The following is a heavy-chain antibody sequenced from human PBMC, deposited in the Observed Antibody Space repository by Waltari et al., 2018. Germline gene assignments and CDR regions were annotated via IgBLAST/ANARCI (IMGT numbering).Heavy chain of an antibody. CDR3: AKEGGRWLVVNWVDF. D-gene: IGHD6-19*01. Sequence: EAQLLESGGDFVHPGGSLRLSCVVSGFTFSTSAMSWVRQATGKGLEWVSGISGSGESTYYAEAVKGRFTISRDNSKNTLYLQMSSLRGDDTAVYYCAKEGGRWLVVNWVDFWGQGTLVTVSS. CDR2: ISGSGEST. J-gene: IGHJ5*01. CDR1: GFTFSTSA. V-gene: IGHV3-23*01.